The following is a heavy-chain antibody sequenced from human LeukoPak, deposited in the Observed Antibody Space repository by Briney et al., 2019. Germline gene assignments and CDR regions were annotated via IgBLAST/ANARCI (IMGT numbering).Heavy chain of an antibody. Sequence: PGGSLRLSCTASGVSFSTYSMNWVRQAPGEGQKWVSYIVGSSSDIYYADSVKGRFTISRDNAKTSLYLQMDSMRAEDTAVYYCATDSPETAAFDYWGQGTLVTVSS. CDR3: ATDSPETAAFDY. D-gene: IGHD1-1*01. V-gene: IGHV3-21*01. CDR2: IVGSSSDI. CDR1: GVSFSTYS. J-gene: IGHJ4*02.